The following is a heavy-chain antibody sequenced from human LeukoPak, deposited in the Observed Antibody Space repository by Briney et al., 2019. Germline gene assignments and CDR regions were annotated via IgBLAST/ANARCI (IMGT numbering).Heavy chain of an antibody. Sequence: GGTLRLSCAASGFTFSSYAMHWVRQAPGKGLEWVAVISYDGSNKYYADSVKGRFTISRDNSKNTLYLQMNSLRAEDTAVYYCARDLTVYGSGSHGYWGQGTLVTVSS. CDR1: GFTFSSYA. CDR3: ARDLTVYGSGSHGY. D-gene: IGHD3-10*01. CDR2: ISYDGSNK. V-gene: IGHV3-30*04. J-gene: IGHJ4*02.